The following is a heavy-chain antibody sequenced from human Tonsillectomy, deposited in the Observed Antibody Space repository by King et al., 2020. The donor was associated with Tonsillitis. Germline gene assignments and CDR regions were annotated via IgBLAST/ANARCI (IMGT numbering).Heavy chain of an antibody. CDR1: DHSFDNYA. V-gene: IGHV1-18*04. CDR3: ARNVHRKMGTPAPMHV. J-gene: IGHJ4*02. Sequence: VQLVESGGEVKKPGASVKVSCKTTDHSFDNYAVSWVRQAPGRGPEWIGWISAYNGNTQYAPKFQDRITLTTDTSTNTACMELRSLRSDDTAVYYCARNVHRKMGTPAPMHVWGQRCPLTVPS. CDR2: ISAYNGNT. D-gene: IGHD5-24*01.